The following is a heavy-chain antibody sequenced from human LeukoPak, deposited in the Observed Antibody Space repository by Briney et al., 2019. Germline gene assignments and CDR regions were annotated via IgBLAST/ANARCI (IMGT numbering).Heavy chain of an antibody. Sequence: PSDTLSLTCTLSGGSIGFYYWNWTRHPPGKGLEWIGYVSYSGSTNYNPSLKSRVIMSVDKSKNQFSLKLSSVTAADTAVYFCARATSGYYFDFWDQGTLVTVSS. CDR3: ARATSGYYFDF. J-gene: IGHJ4*02. V-gene: IGHV4-59*07. D-gene: IGHD3-22*01. CDR1: GGSIGFYY. CDR2: VSYSGST.